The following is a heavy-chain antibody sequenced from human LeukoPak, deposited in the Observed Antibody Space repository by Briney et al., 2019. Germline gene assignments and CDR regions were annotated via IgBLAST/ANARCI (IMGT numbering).Heavy chain of an antibody. CDR2: FDPEDGET. V-gene: IGHV1-24*01. D-gene: IGHD3-10*01. J-gene: IGHJ6*02. Sequence: GASVKVSCKVSGYTLTELSMHWVRQAPGKGLEWMGGFDPEDGETIYAQKFQGRVTMTEDTSTDTAYMELSSLRSEDTAVYYCARGGMIFFRITMVRGVNYAYGMDVWGQGTTVTVSS. CDR1: GYTLTELS. CDR3: ARGGMIFFRITMVRGVNYAYGMDV.